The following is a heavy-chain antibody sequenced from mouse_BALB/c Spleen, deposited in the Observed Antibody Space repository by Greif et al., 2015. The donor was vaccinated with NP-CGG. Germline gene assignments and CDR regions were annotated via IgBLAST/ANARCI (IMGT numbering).Heavy chain of an antibody. CDR3: TRSGYYYAMDY. Sequence: QLQQSGAELVKPGASVKLSCKASGYTFTSYYMYWVKQRPGQGLEWIGEINPSNGGTKFNEKFKSKATLTVDKSSTTAYMQLSSLTSEDSAVYYCTRSGYYYAMDYWGQGTSVTVSS. D-gene: IGHD3-2*02. CDR2: INPSNGGT. J-gene: IGHJ4*01. V-gene: IGHV1S81*02. CDR1: GYTFTSYY.